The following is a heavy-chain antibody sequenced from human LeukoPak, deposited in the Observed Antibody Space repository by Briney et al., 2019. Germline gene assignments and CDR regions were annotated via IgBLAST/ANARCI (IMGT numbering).Heavy chain of an antibody. V-gene: IGHV1-18*01. J-gene: IGHJ4*02. CDR1: GYTFTTFD. Sequence: ASVKVSCKASGYTFTTFDISWVRQAPGQGLEWMGWISAYNGNTNYVQKLQGSVTMTTDTSTSTAYMELRSLRSDDTAVYYCARSGRGTYYYFDYWGQGTLVTVSS. D-gene: IGHD1-26*01. CDR2: ISAYNGNT. CDR3: ARSGRGTYYYFDY.